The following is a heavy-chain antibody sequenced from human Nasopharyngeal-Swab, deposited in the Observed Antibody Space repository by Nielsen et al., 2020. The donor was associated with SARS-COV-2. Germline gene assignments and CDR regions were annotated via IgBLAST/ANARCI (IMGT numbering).Heavy chain of an antibody. J-gene: IGHJ5*02. CDR3: ARAGGDSSSPRPLET. D-gene: IGHD6-6*01. Sequence: GESLKISCAASGFIFSSYGMHWVRQAPGKGLEWVAVINFDGSHKYYAESVRGRFTISRDNSKKTLYLEMNSLRAEDTAVYFCARAGGDSSSPRPLETWGQGTLVTVSS. CDR1: GFIFSSYG. CDR2: INFDGSHK. V-gene: IGHV3-33*08.